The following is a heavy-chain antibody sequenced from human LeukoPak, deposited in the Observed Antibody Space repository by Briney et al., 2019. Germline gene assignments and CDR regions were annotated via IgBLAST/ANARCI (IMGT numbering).Heavy chain of an antibody. D-gene: IGHD2/OR15-2a*01. CDR2: IYYSGNT. Sequence: SETLSLTCIVSGGSISSSSYYWGWIRQPPGKGLEWIGSIYYSGNTYYNPSFKSRVTISVDTSKNRFSLKLSSVTAADTAVYYCARHKGAQYFDYWGQGSLVTVSS. J-gene: IGHJ4*02. CDR1: GGSISSSSYY. CDR3: ARHKGAQYFDY. V-gene: IGHV4-39*01.